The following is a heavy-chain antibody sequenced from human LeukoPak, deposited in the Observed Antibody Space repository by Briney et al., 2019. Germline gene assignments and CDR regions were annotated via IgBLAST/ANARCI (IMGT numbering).Heavy chain of an antibody. D-gene: IGHD3-9*01. Sequence: SETLSLTCTVSGGSISSGSYYWSWIRQPAGKGLEWIGRIYTSGSTNYNPSLKSRVTISVDTSKNQFSLKLSSVTAADTAVYYCARGGSYYDILTGYYPDAFDIWGQGTMVTVSS. CDR1: GGSISSGSYY. CDR3: ARGGSYYDILTGYYPDAFDI. V-gene: IGHV4-61*02. J-gene: IGHJ3*02. CDR2: IYTSGST.